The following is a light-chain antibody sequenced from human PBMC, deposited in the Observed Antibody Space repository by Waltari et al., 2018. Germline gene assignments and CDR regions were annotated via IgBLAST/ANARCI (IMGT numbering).Light chain of an antibody. J-gene: IGLJ3*02. CDR1: SSDIGSNY. CDR2: RNN. V-gene: IGLV1-47*01. CDR3: AAWDDNLRLWV. Sequence: QSVLTQPPSASGAPGQRVTISCSGSSSDIGSNYVYWFQQIPGTAPKLLISRNNRRPSGVPDRFSGSKSGTSASLAISGLRSEDETDYYCAAWDDNLRLWVFGGGTMLTVL.